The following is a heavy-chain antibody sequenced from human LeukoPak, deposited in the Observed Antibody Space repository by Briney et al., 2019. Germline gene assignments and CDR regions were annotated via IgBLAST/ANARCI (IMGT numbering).Heavy chain of an antibody. J-gene: IGHJ4*02. CDR2: ISWSSGKI. D-gene: IGHD3-22*01. CDR3: AKDIDSSGYPLFDY. CDR1: GFTFDDYA. Sequence: PGGSLRLSCAASGFTFDDYAMHWVRQVPGKGLEWVSSISWSSGKIGYADSVKGRFTIPRDNAKNSLYLQMNSLSAEDTALYYCAKDIDSSGYPLFDYWGQGTLVTVSS. V-gene: IGHV3-9*01.